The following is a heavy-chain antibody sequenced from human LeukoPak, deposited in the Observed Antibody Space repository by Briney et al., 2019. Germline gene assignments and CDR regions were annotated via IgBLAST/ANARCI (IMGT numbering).Heavy chain of an antibody. J-gene: IGHJ5*02. Sequence: GGSLRLSCAVSGFTFSSYAMHWVRQAPGKGLEWVAVISYDGSNKYYADSVKGRFTISRDNSKNTLYLQMNSLRAEDTAVYYCARDCRQWLVPSNWFDPWGQGTLVTVSS. V-gene: IGHV3-30*04. CDR1: GFTFSSYA. D-gene: IGHD6-19*01. CDR3: ARDCRQWLVPSNWFDP. CDR2: ISYDGSNK.